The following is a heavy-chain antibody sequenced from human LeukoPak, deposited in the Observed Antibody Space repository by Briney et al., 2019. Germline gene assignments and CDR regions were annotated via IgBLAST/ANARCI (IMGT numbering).Heavy chain of an antibody. CDR3: TRGSSGVTRRYYFDY. Sequence: SETLSLSCTVSGGSISGYYWTWVRQPADKGLEWIGRLYSDGTTYYNPSLRRRVTLSVDTSKNQFSLRLRSVTAADTAIYYCTRGSSGVTRRYYFDYWGQGARVTVSS. CDR1: GGSISGYY. V-gene: IGHV4-4*07. CDR2: LYSDGTT. J-gene: IGHJ4*02. D-gene: IGHD3-22*01.